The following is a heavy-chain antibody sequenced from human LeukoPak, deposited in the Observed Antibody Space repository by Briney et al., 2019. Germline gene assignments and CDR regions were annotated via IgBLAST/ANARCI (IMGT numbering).Heavy chain of an antibody. D-gene: IGHD2-21*01. Sequence: GGSLRLSCAASEFTFSDYYMSWIRQAPGKGLEWVSYISSSGSTIYYADSVKGRFTISRDNAKNSLYLQMNSLRAEDTAVYYCAGAEGDDAFDIWGQGTMVTVSS. CDR3: AGAEGDDAFDI. CDR2: ISSSGSTI. CDR1: EFTFSDYY. V-gene: IGHV3-11*01. J-gene: IGHJ3*02.